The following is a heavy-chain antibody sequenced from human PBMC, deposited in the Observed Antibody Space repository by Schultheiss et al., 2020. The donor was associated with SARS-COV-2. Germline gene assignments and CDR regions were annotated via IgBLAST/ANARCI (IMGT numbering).Heavy chain of an antibody. V-gene: IGHV3-33*08. CDR3: VRVFVGTISVNMDV. J-gene: IGHJ6*02. CDR1: GFTFSSYA. Sequence: GGSLRLSCAASGFTFSSYAMSWVRQAPGKGLEWVAVIWYDGSNKYYADSVKGRFTISRDNAKNTLYLQMNTLRAEDTAVYYCVRVFVGTISVNMDVWGQGTTVTVSS. CDR2: IWYDGSNK. D-gene: IGHD1-1*01.